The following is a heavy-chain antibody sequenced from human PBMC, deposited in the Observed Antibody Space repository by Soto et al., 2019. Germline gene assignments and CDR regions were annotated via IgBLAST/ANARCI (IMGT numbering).Heavy chain of an antibody. V-gene: IGHV1-69*06. CDR3: ARSPPGPYCSGGSCYASWFDP. Sequence: QVQLVQSGAEVKKPGSSVKVSCKASGGTFSSYAISWVRQAPGQGLEWMGGIIPIFGTANYAQKLQGRVTMTTDTSTSTAYMELRSLRSDDTAVYYCARSPPGPYCSGGSCYASWFDPWGQGTLVTVSS. J-gene: IGHJ5*02. CDR2: IIPIFGTA. D-gene: IGHD2-15*01. CDR1: GGTFSSYA.